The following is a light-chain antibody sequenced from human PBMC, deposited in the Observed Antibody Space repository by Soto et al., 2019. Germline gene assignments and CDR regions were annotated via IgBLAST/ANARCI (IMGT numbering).Light chain of an antibody. CDR2: AAS. CDR1: QSISSY. Sequence: DIQISQSHSSLSASVGDRVPITCLASQSISSYLTWYQQKPGKAPKLLIYAASSLQSGVPSRFSGSGSGTDFTLTISSLQPDDVATYYCQQYENYPFTFGEGSKVDIK. CDR3: QQYENYPFT. J-gene: IGKJ4*01. V-gene: IGKV1-39*01.